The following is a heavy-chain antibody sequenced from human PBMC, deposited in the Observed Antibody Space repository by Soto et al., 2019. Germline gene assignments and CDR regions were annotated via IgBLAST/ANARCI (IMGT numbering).Heavy chain of an antibody. V-gene: IGHV3-48*01. J-gene: IGHJ4*02. CDR3: ARVSYDFWSGYSPLGPGTY. CDR1: GFTFSSYS. Sequence: EVQLVESGGGLVQPGGSLRLSCAASGFTFSSYSMNWVRQAPGKGLAWVSYISSSSSTIYYADSVKGRFTISRDNAKNSLYLQMNSLRAEDTAVYYCARVSYDFWSGYSPLGPGTYWGQGTLVTVSS. D-gene: IGHD3-3*01. CDR2: ISSSSSTI.